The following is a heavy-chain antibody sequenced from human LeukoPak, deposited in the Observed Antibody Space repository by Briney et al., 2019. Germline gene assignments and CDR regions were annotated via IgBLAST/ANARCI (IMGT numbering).Heavy chain of an antibody. D-gene: IGHD3-22*01. Sequence: PGGSLRLSCAASGFSFSNFAMSWVRQAPGKGLEWVSGVSGSGDSTSYADSVKGRFTISRDNSKNTLYLQMNSLRVEDTALYYCAKDRGGVVVRAFDYWGQGTLVTVSS. V-gene: IGHV3-23*01. J-gene: IGHJ4*02. CDR2: VSGSGDST. CDR1: GFSFSNFA. CDR3: AKDRGGVVVRAFDY.